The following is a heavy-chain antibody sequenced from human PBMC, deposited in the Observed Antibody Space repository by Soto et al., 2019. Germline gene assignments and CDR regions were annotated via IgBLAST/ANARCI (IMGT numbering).Heavy chain of an antibody. D-gene: IGHD3-10*01. CDR3: ARRYGLGSFDY. V-gene: IGHV4-61*01. Sequence: SETLSLTCTVSGGSVSSGNYYWSWIRQPPGKGLEWIGYIYYSGSTNYNPSLKSRVTISVDTSKNQFSLKLSSVTAADTAVYYCARRYGLGSFDYWGQGTLVTVSS. CDR2: IYYSGST. CDR1: GGSVSSGNYY. J-gene: IGHJ4*02.